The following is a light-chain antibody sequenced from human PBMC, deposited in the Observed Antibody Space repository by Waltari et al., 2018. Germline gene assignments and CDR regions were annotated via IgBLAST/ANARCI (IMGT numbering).Light chain of an antibody. CDR1: TPNIGNNY. Sequence: QSVLTQAPSVSAAPGQTVTISCSGTTPNIGNNYVSWYQQLPGAAPKIVIYEDKRRPSGIPDLFSGSKSGASATLGITGLQTGDEADYYCGSWDSSLGIGVLGGGTRLTVL. CDR2: EDK. V-gene: IGLV1-51*01. J-gene: IGLJ3*02. CDR3: GSWDSSLGIGV.